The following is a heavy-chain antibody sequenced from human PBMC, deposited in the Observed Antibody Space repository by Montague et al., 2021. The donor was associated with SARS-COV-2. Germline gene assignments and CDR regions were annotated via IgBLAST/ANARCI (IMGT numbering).Heavy chain of an antibody. D-gene: IGHD6-19*01. V-gene: IGHV4-39*01. CDR2: LFYSGSS. CDR1: GGSISSSNYY. J-gene: IGHJ4*02. Sequence: SETLSLTCTVAGGSISSSNYYWGWIRQPLGKGLEWIGSLFYSGSSFYNPSLKSRVTISVDTPKDQFSLRLSSVTAADTAVYYCVAEWLAIYYVDFWGQGTLVTVSS. CDR3: VAEWLAIYYVDF.